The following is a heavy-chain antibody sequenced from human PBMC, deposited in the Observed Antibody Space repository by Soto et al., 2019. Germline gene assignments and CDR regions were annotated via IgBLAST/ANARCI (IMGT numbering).Heavy chain of an antibody. V-gene: IGHV4-61*01. CDR3: AREPTTVTNYYYYALDV. CDR1: GGSVSSGSYY. Sequence: QVQLQESGPGLVKPSETLSLTCTVSGGSVSSGSYYWSWIRQPPGKGLEWIGYISYSGSTNYNPSLKSRVTIAVATSKNQFSLKLSSVTAADTAVYYCAREPTTVTNYYYYALDVWGQGTTVTVSS. CDR2: ISYSGST. J-gene: IGHJ6*02. D-gene: IGHD4-17*01.